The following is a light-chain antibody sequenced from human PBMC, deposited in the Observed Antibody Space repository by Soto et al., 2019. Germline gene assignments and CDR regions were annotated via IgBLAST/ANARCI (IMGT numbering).Light chain of an antibody. CDR2: DSS. V-gene: IGKV1-5*01. CDR1: ESIGTW. CDR3: QQYETFSGT. J-gene: IGKJ4*02. Sequence: DNERTRSPSTLCAAIGCSRTITCKASESIGTWLAWYQNKPGKDTKFLIYDSSSLESGVQSRFSGSGSGTEFPLTIASLQPDDFATYYCQQYETFSGTFGAGTKVDIK.